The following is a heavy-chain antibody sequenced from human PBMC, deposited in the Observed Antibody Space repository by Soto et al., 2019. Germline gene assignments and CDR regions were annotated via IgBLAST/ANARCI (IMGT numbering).Heavy chain of an antibody. J-gene: IGHJ4*02. CDR2: IWYDGSNK. CDR1: GFTFSSYG. Sequence: QVQLVESGGGVVQPGRSLRLSCAASGFTFSSYGMHWVRQAPGKGLEWVAVIWYDGSNKYYADSVKGRFTISRDNSKNTLYLQMNSLRAEDTAVYYWARNDWDSSSWDYWGQGTLVTVSS. CDR3: ARNDWDSSSWDY. V-gene: IGHV3-33*01. D-gene: IGHD6-13*01.